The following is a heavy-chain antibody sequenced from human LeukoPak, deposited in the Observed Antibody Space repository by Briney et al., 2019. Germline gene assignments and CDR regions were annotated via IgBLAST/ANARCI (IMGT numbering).Heavy chain of an antibody. CDR2: IYSGGST. CDR1: GFTFSSYS. D-gene: IGHD3-22*01. J-gene: IGHJ3*02. CDR3: ARADYYDSGTAFDI. Sequence: GGSLRLSCEASGFTFSSYSMNWVRQAPGKGLEWVSVIYSGGSTYYADSVKGRFTISRDNSKNTLYLQMNSLRAEDTAVYYCARADYYDSGTAFDIWGQGTMVTVSS. V-gene: IGHV3-66*01.